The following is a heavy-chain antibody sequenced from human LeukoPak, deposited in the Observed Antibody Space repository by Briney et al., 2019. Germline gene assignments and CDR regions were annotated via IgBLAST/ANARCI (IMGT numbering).Heavy chain of an antibody. D-gene: IGHD3-3*01. Sequence: SETLSLTCTVSGGSISSYYWSWIRQPPGKGLEWIGYIYYSGSTNYNPSLKSRVTISVDTSKNQFSLKLSSVTAADTAVYYCARHSGEDGAKFVSRFLEWFPAGWFDPWGQGTLVTVSS. V-gene: IGHV4-59*08. CDR1: GGSISSYY. CDR2: IYYSGST. CDR3: ARHSGEDGAKFVSRFLEWFPAGWFDP. J-gene: IGHJ5*02.